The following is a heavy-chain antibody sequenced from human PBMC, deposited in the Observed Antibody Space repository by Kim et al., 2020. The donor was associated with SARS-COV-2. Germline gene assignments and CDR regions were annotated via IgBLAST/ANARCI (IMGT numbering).Heavy chain of an antibody. CDR3: ARDRCSSTSCYYYGRYGMDV. V-gene: IGHV3-21*01. CDR2: ISSSSSYI. D-gene: IGHD2-2*01. Sequence: GGSLRLSCAASGFTFSSYSMNWVRQAPGKGLEWVSSISSSSSYIYYADSVKGRFTISRDNAKNSLYLQMNSLRAEDTAVYYCARDRCSSTSCYYYGRYGMDVWGQGTTVTVSS. J-gene: IGHJ6*02. CDR1: GFTFSSYS.